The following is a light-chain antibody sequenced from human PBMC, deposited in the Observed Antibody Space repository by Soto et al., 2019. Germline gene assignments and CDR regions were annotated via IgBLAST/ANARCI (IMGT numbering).Light chain of an antibody. V-gene: IGLV2-14*03. CDR1: SSDVGGKNY. Sequence: QSVLTQPASVSGSPGQSITISCTGTSSDVGGKNYVSWYQQYPGKAPKLMIYDVSNRPSGISNRFSGSKSGNTASLTISGLQAEDEADYYCNSYTSTAALVVFGGGTQLTVL. CDR3: NSYTSTAALVV. CDR2: DVS. J-gene: IGLJ2*01.